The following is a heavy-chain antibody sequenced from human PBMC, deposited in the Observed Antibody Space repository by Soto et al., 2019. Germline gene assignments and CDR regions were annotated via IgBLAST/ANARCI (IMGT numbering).Heavy chain of an antibody. CDR3: APHPGGGGY. D-gene: IGHD3-10*01. V-gene: IGHV3-53*01. Sequence: EVQLVESGGGLIQPGGSLRLSCAVSGFTVSNNYMSWVRQAPGKGLEGVSVIYSGGYTAYGDSVKGRFTISRDNSKNTLYLKMNGRGAADPGGYSGAPHPGGGGYWGQGTLVTVSS. J-gene: IGHJ4*02. CDR2: IYSGGYT. CDR1: GFTVSNNY.